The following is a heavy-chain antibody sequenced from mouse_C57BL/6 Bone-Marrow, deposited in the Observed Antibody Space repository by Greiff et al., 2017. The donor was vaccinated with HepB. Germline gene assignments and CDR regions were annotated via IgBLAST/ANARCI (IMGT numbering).Heavy chain of an antibody. Sequence: VQGVESGAELVKPGASVKISCKASGYAFSSYWMNWVKQRPGKGLEWIGQIYPGDGDTNYNGKFKGKATLTADKSSSTAYMQLSSLTSEDSAVYFCAKLYDYEGVWFAYWGQGTLVTVSA. CDR2: IYPGDGDT. J-gene: IGHJ3*01. CDR1: GYAFSSYW. V-gene: IGHV1-80*01. D-gene: IGHD2-4*01. CDR3: AKLYDYEGVWFAY.